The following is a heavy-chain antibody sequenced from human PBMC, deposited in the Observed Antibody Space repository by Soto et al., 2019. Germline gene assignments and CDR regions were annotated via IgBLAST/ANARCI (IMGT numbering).Heavy chain of an antibody. CDR2: ISNSGST. Sequence: PSETLSLTCTVSGGYVTSDEDYWTWIRQSPGKGLEWIGYISNSGSTGYNPSLKTRLSMSVDRSKNQFTLRLTSVTAADTAVYFCATESGSTYGYFDHWGQGTQVTVSS. V-gene: IGHV4-30-4*01. D-gene: IGHD5-18*01. CDR3: ATESGSTYGYFDH. CDR1: GGYVTSDEDY. J-gene: IGHJ4*02.